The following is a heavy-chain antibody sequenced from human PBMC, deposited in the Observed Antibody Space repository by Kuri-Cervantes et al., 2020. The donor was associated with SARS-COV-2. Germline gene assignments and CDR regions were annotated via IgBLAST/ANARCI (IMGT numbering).Heavy chain of an antibody. D-gene: IGHD5-18*01. CDR2: IYYSGST. V-gene: IGHV4-61*01. CDR3: ARLLDTAMAPFDY. CDR1: GGSISSGSYY. Sequence: SETLSLTCTVSGGSISSGSYYWSWIRQPPGKGLEWIGYIYYSGSTNYNPSLKSRVTISVDTSKNQFSLKLSSVTAADTAVYYCARLLDTAMAPFDYWGQGTLVTVSS. J-gene: IGHJ4*02.